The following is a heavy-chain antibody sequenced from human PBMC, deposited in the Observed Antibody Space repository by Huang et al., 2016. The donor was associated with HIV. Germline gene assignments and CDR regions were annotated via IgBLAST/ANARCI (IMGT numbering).Heavy chain of an antibody. D-gene: IGHD5-18*01. J-gene: IGHJ6*03. CDR1: GYTFSSFG. CDR2: ISGYNRNK. Sequence: QVQLVQSGAEVKKPGASVKVSCKASGYTFSSFGISWVRKAPGKGLEWVVGISGYNRNKKCAQKIHGRHTMTTDTSTSTAYMERRSRRSDDTAVYYCARGGGIQLWLQGYYYMDVWGNGTTVTVSS. V-gene: IGHV1-18*01. CDR3: ARGGGIQLWLQGYYYMDV.